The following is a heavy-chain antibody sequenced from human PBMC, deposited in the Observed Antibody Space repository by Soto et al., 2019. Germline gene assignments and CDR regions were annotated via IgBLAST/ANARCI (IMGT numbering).Heavy chain of an antibody. Sequence: GGSLRLSCAASGFTFSSYAMHWVRQAPGKGLEWVAVISYDGSNKYYADSVKGRFTISRDNSKNTLYLQMNSLRAEDTAVYYYARGGYCSSTSCYGDAFDIWGQGTMVTVSS. D-gene: IGHD2-2*01. J-gene: IGHJ3*02. CDR2: ISYDGSNK. CDR3: ARGGYCSSTSCYGDAFDI. V-gene: IGHV3-30-3*01. CDR1: GFTFSSYA.